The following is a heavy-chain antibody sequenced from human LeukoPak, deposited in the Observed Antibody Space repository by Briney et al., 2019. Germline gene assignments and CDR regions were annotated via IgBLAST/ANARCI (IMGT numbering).Heavy chain of an antibody. D-gene: IGHD6-13*01. J-gene: IGHJ1*01. CDR3: AQYPIVAAGTRYFQH. Sequence: GGSLRLSCAASGFTFSSSAMSWVRQAPGKGLEWVSGISGSGGGTYYADSVKGRFTISRDNSKSTLYLQLNSLRAEDTALYYCAQYPIVAAGTRYFQHWGQGTLVTVSS. CDR1: GFTFSSSA. CDR2: ISGSGGGT. V-gene: IGHV3-23*01.